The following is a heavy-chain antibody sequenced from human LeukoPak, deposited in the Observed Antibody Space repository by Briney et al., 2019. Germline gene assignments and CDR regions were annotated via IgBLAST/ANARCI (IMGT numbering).Heavy chain of an antibody. V-gene: IGHV1-2*02. CDR2: INPNSGGT. Sequence: ASVKVSFKASGYTFTDYYMHWVRQAPGQGLEWMGWINPNSGGTNYAQKFQGRVTMTTDTSISTDYMEVSRLRSDDTAVYYCARVRIGQQLDKYYYYAMDVWGQGTTVTVSS. CDR3: ARVRIGQQLDKYYYYAMDV. CDR1: GYTFTDYY. D-gene: IGHD6-13*01. J-gene: IGHJ6*02.